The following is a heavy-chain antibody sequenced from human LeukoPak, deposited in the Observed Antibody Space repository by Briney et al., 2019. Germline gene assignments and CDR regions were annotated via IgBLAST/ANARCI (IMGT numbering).Heavy chain of an antibody. D-gene: IGHD6-19*01. CDR3: ARAKPQWLAFFEY. Sequence: SVKASCKASGGTFSSYAISWVRQAPGQGLEWMGGIIPIFGTANYAQKFQGRVTITTDESTSTAYMELSSLRSEDTAVYYCARAKPQWLAFFEYWGQGTLVTVSS. V-gene: IGHV1-69*05. J-gene: IGHJ4*02. CDR2: IIPIFGTA. CDR1: GGTFSSYA.